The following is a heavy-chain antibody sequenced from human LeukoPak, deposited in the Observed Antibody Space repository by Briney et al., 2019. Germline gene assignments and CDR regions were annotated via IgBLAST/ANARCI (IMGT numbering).Heavy chain of an antibody. D-gene: IGHD2-21*02. J-gene: IGHJ3*02. CDR2: ISSSSSYI. CDR1: GFTFSSYS. CDR3: ARTYCGGDCPPGDDAFDI. V-gene: IGHV3-21*01. Sequence: GGSLRLSCAASGFTFSSYSMNWVRQAPGKGLEWVSSISSSSSYIYYADSVKGRFTISRDNAKNSLYLQMNSLRAEDTAVYYCARTYCGGDCPPGDDAFDIWGQGTMVTVSS.